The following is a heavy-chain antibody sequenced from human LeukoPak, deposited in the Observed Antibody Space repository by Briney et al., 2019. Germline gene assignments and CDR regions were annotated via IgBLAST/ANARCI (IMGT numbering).Heavy chain of an antibody. CDR2: IYYSGST. D-gene: IGHD4-23*01. CDR1: GGSISSSSYY. Sequence: PETLSLTCTVSGGSISSSSYYWGWIRQPPGKGLEWIGSIYYSGSTYYNPSLKSRVTISVDTSKNQFSLKLSSVTAADTAVYYCARPGGGNSFDYWGQGTLVTVSS. CDR3: ARPGGGNSFDY. J-gene: IGHJ4*02. V-gene: IGHV4-39*01.